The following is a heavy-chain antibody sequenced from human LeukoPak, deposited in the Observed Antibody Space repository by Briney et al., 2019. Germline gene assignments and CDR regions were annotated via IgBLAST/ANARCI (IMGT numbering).Heavy chain of an antibody. Sequence: PSQTLSLTCTVSGGSISSGSFYWSWIRQPAGKGLEWIGRIYTSGSTNYNPSLKSRVTISVDTSENHVSLKLSSVTAADTAVYYCARGHYSDWFDSWGQGTLVTVSS. D-gene: IGHD2-15*01. CDR2: IYTSGST. J-gene: IGHJ5*01. CDR3: ARGHYSDWFDS. V-gene: IGHV4-61*02. CDR1: GGSISSGSFY.